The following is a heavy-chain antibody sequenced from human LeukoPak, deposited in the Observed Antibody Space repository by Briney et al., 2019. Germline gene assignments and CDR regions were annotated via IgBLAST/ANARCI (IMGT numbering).Heavy chain of an antibody. D-gene: IGHD6-19*01. Sequence: GGSLRLSCAASGFGFGAYAMIWVRQAPGKGLEWVSLIHNDAATTYYADSVRGRFTISRDNSKNTLYLQMNSLRAEDTAVYYCAKIASPRGYSSGWYCDYWGQGTLVTVSS. V-gene: IGHV3-23*03. J-gene: IGHJ4*02. CDR2: IHNDAATT. CDR3: AKIASPRGYSSGWYCDY. CDR1: GFGFGAYA.